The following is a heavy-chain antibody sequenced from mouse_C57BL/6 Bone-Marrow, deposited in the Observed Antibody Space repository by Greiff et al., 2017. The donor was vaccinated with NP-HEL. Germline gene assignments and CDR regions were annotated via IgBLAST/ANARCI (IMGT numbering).Heavy chain of an antibody. D-gene: IGHD2-3*01. CDR2: IYPGSGNT. V-gene: IGHV1-66*01. J-gene: IGHJ1*03. CDR1: GYSFTSYY. Sequence: QVQLQQSGPELVKPGASVKISCKASGYSFTSYYIHWVKQRPGQGLEWIGWIYPGSGNTKYNEKFKGKATLTADTSSSTAYMQLSSLTSEDSAVYYCARDGYYRYFDVWGTGTTLTVSS. CDR3: ARDGYYRYFDV.